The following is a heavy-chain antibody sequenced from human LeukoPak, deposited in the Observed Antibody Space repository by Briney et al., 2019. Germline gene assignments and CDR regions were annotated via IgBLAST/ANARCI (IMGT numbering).Heavy chain of an antibody. CDR1: GDSISDYY. CDR2: IFTTENT. Sequence: SETLSLTCTVSGDSISDYYWSWIRQPAGRGLEWIGRIFTTENTDYNPSLTSRVTMSIDTSKNQFSLALRSVTAADTAVYYCTRDPAFYGSGDWGKGTLVTVSS. J-gene: IGHJ4*02. CDR3: TRDPAFYGSGD. D-gene: IGHD3-10*01. V-gene: IGHV4-4*07.